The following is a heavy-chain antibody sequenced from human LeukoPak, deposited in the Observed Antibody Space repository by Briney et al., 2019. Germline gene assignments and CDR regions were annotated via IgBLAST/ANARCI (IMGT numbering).Heavy chain of an antibody. D-gene: IGHD5-24*01. V-gene: IGHV3-21*01. J-gene: IGHJ4*02. CDR1: GFTFSSYS. CDR2: ISSSSSYI. CDR3: ARGNLKMATVLFDY. Sequence: PGGSLRLSCAASGFTFSSYSMNWVRQAPGKGLEWVSSISSSSSYIYYADSVKGRFTISRDNSKNTLYLQMNSLRADDTAVYYCARGNLKMATVLFDYWGQGTLVTVSS.